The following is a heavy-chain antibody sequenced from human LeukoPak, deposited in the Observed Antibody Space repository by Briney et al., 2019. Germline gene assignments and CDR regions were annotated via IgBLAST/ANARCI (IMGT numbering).Heavy chain of an antibody. V-gene: IGHV4-39*01. D-gene: IGHD6-13*01. CDR1: GGSISSSSYY. J-gene: IGHJ4*02. Sequence: PSETLSLTCTVSGGSISSSSYYWGWIRQPPGKGLEWIGSIYYSGSTYYNPSLKSRVTISVDTSKNQFSLKLSSVTAADTAVYYCAKCGRQLVRLLDYWGQGTLVTVSS. CDR2: IYYSGST. CDR3: AKCGRQLVRLLDY.